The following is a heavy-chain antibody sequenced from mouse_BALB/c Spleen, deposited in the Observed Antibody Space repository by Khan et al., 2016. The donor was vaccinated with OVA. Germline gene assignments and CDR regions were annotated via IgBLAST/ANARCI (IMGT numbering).Heavy chain of an antibody. CDR2: IYPGDGNT. CDR3: ARGGITTGYFDY. D-gene: IGHD1-1*01. CDR1: GYTFTGYW. J-gene: IGHJ2*01. V-gene: IGHV1-87*01. Sequence: QVQLQQSGTELARPGASVNLSCEASGYTFTGYWMQWVKQRPGQGLEWIGAIYPGDGNTRYTQKFKGKATLTADKSSSTAYMQLSSLASEDSAVYYCARGGITTGYFDYWGQGTTLTVSS.